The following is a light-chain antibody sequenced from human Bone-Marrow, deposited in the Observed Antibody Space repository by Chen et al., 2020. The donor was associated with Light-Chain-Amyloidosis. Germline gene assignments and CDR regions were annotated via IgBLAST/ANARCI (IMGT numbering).Light chain of an antibody. CDR2: GAS. CDR3: QQYNDWPTTVS. V-gene: IGKV3-15*01. Sequence: EIVMTQSPATLSVSPGERASLSCRASQSINNNLAWYQQKPGQAPRLLIYGASTRATGIPARFSGSGSGTDFTLTISSLQSEDFVIYYCQQYNDWPTTVSFGGGTKVEIK. CDR1: QSINNN. J-gene: IGKJ4*01.